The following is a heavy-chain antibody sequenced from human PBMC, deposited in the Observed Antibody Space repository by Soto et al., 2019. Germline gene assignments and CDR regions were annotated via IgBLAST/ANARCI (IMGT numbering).Heavy chain of an antibody. Sequence: AVTMSLTCTVSGGSMNISYWDGIRQRPGKGLEWIGYIYYRGSTNYNPSLKSRVIISEDTSKNQFSLKLSSVTAADTAVYYCARGFLTGYQYRGQGIFVTVFS. CDR1: GGSMNISY. CDR3: ARGFLTGYQY. J-gene: IGHJ4*02. D-gene: IGHD3-9*01. V-gene: IGHV4-59*01. CDR2: IYYRGST.